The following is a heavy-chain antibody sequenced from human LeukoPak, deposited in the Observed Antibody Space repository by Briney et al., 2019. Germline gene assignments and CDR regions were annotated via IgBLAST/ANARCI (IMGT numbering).Heavy chain of an antibody. CDR3: AKQYFGVNYFDY. J-gene: IGHJ4*02. V-gene: IGHV3-23*01. CDR1: GFTFSSCA. Sequence: GGSLRLSRAASGFTFSSCAMSWVRQAPGKGLEWVSEISGSGGTTYYADPVKGRFTISRDNSKNTLYLQMNDLRAEDTAIYYCAKQYFGVNYFDYWGQGTLVTVSS. CDR2: ISGSGGTT. D-gene: IGHD4-17*01.